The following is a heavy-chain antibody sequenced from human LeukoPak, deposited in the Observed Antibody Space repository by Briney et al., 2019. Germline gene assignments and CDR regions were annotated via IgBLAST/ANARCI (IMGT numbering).Heavy chain of an antibody. J-gene: IGHJ4*02. Sequence: PGGSLRLSCAASGFTFNTFNMNWVRQAPGKGLEWVSSITSGGDHIYYADSVKGRFTTSRDNAKNSLSLQLNSLRVEDTAVYYCARGHYDVLAASYKWTPDYWGQGTLVTVSS. CDR1: GFTFNTFN. CDR2: ITSGGDHI. V-gene: IGHV3-21*01. D-gene: IGHD3-9*01. CDR3: ARGHYDVLAASYKWTPDY.